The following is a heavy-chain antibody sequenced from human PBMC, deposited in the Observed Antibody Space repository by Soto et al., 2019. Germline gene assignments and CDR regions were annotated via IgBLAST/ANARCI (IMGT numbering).Heavy chain of an antibody. CDR3: ARGEITGTSTNYYYGMDV. J-gene: IGHJ6*02. CDR2: ISAYNGNT. CDR1: GYTFTSYG. V-gene: IGHV1-18*01. Sequence: ASVKVTCKASGYTFTSYGISWVRQAPGQGLEWMGWISAYNGNTNYAQKLQGRVTMTTDTSTSTAYMELRSLRSDDTAVYYCARGEITGTSTNYYYGMDVWGQGTTVTVSS. D-gene: IGHD1-20*01.